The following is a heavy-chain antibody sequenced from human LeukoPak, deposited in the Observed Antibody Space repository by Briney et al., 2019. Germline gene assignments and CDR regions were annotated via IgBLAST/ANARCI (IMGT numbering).Heavy chain of an antibody. J-gene: IGHJ4*02. V-gene: IGHV5-51*01. CDR2: IYPGDSDT. CDR1: GYSFSSYW. Sequence: GESLKISCKGSGYSFSSYWIGWVRQTPGKGLEWMGVIYPGDSDTRYSPSFQGQVTISADKSISTAYLQWSSLKASDTAIYYCARPRGTAAVESFIDYWGQGTLVTVSS. D-gene: IGHD6-13*01. CDR3: ARPRGTAAVESFIDY.